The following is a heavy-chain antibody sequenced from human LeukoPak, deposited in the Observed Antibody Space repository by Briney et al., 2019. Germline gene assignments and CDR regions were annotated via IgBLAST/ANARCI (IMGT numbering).Heavy chain of an antibody. CDR1: GGSFSGYY. CDR3: ARGVNIAAAQYGY. Sequence: SETLSLTCAVYGGSFSGYYWSWIRQPPGKGLEWIGEINHSGSTNYNPSLKSRVTISVDTSKNQFSLKLSSVTAADTAVYYCARGVNIAAAQYGYWGQGTLVTVSS. J-gene: IGHJ4*02. V-gene: IGHV4-34*01. D-gene: IGHD6-13*01. CDR2: INHSGST.